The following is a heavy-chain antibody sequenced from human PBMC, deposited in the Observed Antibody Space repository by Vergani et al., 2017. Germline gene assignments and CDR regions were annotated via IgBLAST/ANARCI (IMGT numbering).Heavy chain of an antibody. CDR2: ISAYNGNT. Sequence: QVQLVQSGAEVKKPGASVKVSCKASGYTFTSYGISWVRQAPGQGLEWMGWISAYNGNTNYAQKLQGRVTMTTDTYTSTAYMELRSLRSDDTAVYYCARDASGIYYASYFDYWGQGTLVTVSS. V-gene: IGHV1-18*01. CDR3: ARDASGIYYASYFDY. CDR1: GYTFTSYG. D-gene: IGHD1-26*01. J-gene: IGHJ4*02.